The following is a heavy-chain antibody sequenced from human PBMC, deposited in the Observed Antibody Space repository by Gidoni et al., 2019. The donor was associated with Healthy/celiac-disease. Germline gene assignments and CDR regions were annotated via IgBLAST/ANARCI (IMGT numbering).Heavy chain of an antibody. CDR3: ARQVRDGYNFEIL. CDR1: GSSFTSYW. CDR2: IYPGDSDT. J-gene: IGHJ4*02. D-gene: IGHD5-12*01. V-gene: IGHV5-51*01. Sequence: VQLVQSGAEVRKPGESLKLYCKGSGSSFTSYWIGWVGQMPGKGLEWMGIIYPGDSDTRYSPSFQGQFTISGDKSISTAYLQWSSLKASDTAMYYCARQVRDGYNFEILWGQGTLVTVSS.